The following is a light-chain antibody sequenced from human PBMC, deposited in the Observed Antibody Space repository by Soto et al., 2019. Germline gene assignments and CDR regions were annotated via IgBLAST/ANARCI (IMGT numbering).Light chain of an antibody. CDR1: SSDVGGYNY. V-gene: IGLV2-11*01. CDR2: DVS. Sequence: QSALTQPRSVSGSPGQSVTISCTGTSSDVGGYNYVSWYQHHPAKAPKLMIYDVSKRPSGVPNRFSGSKSGNSASLTISGLQADDEDDYYCCSYAGSYTFVVFGGGTKLTVL. CDR3: CSYAGSYTFVV. J-gene: IGLJ2*01.